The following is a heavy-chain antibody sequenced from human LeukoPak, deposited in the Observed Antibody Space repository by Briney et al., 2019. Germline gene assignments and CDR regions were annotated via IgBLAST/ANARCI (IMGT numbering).Heavy chain of an antibody. CDR2: IGSTI. Sequence: GGSLRLSCVASGFSFSDYYMSWIRQAPGKGLEWVSYIGSTIYYADSVKGRFTTSRDNAKNSLYLQMNSLRAEDTAVYYCARDRGIVGTTGYYYMDVWGKGTTVTVSS. J-gene: IGHJ6*03. CDR3: ARDRGIVGTTGYYYMDV. CDR1: GFSFSDYY. D-gene: IGHD1-26*01. V-gene: IGHV3-11*04.